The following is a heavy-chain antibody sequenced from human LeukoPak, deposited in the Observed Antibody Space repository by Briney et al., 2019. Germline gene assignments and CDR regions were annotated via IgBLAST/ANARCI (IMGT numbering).Heavy chain of an antibody. D-gene: IGHD6-6*01. CDR1: GFTFSSYA. CDR2: ISGSSGST. Sequence: GPLRLSCAASGFTFSSYAMSWARQAPGKGLEWVPAISGSSGSTYYADSVKGRFTISRDNSKNTLYLQMNSLRAEDTAVYYCARAIAARRGGSHAFDIWGQGTMVTVSS. J-gene: IGHJ3*02. CDR3: ARAIAARRGGSHAFDI. V-gene: IGHV3-23*01.